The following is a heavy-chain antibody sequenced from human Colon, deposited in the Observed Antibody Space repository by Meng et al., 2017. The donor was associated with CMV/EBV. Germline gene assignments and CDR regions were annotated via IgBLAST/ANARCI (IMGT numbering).Heavy chain of an antibody. CDR1: GLTFSSYW. CDR2: ISSSSSYI. Sequence: GGSLRLSCEVSGLTFSSYWFSWVRQAPGKGLEWVSSISSSSSYIYYADSVKGRFTISRDNAKNSLYLQMNSLRAEDTAVYYCARAEGYSNYGYYYGMDVWGQGTTVTVSS. CDR3: ARAEGYSNYGYYYGMDV. D-gene: IGHD4-11*01. V-gene: IGHV3-21*01. J-gene: IGHJ6*02.